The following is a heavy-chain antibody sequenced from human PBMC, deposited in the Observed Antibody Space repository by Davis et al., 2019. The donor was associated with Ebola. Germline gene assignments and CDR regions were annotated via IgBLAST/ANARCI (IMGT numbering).Heavy chain of an antibody. CDR3: ARDFGNTMIVVLDY. Sequence: PGGSLRLSCAASGFTFSSYGMHWVRQAPGKGLEWVAVIWYDGSNKYYADSVKGRFTISRDNSKNTLYLQMNSLRAEDTAVYYCARDFGNTMIVVLDYWGQGTLVTVSS. D-gene: IGHD3-22*01. CDR1: GFTFSSYG. V-gene: IGHV3-33*01. J-gene: IGHJ4*02. CDR2: IWYDGSNK.